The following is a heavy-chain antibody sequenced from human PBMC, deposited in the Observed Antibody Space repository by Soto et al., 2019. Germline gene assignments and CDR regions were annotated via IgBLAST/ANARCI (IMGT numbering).Heavy chain of an antibody. CDR1: GFTFSSYE. D-gene: IGHD2-8*01. CDR3: ARGMVYDTADIIRYYYYGMDV. Sequence: EVQLVESGGGLVQPGGSLRLSCAASGFTFSSYEMNWVRQAPGKGLEWVANIKQDGSEKYYVDSVKGRFTISRDNAKNSLYLLMNSLGAEDTAVYYCARGMVYDTADIIRYYYYGMDVWGQGTTVTVSS. J-gene: IGHJ6*02. V-gene: IGHV3-7*01. CDR2: IKQDGSEK.